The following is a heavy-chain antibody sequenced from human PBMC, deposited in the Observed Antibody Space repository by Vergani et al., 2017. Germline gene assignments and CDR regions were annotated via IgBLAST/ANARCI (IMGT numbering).Heavy chain of an antibody. CDR1: GFTVSSNY. V-gene: IGHV3-53*01. J-gene: IGHJ4*02. CDR2: IYSGGST. D-gene: IGHD6-19*01. Sequence: EVQLVESGGGLIQPGGSLRLSCAASGFTVSSNYMSWVRQAPGKGLEWVSVIYSGGSTYYADSVKGRFTISRDNAKNSLYLQMNSLRAEDTAVYYCARDIAVAGTGYWGQGTLVTVSS. CDR3: ARDIAVAGTGY.